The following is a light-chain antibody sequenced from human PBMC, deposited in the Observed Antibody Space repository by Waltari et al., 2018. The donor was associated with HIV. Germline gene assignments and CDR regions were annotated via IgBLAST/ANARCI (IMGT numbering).Light chain of an antibody. CDR3: CSYAGNYTFV. CDR1: SSDVGGYNY. CDR2: DVS. J-gene: IGLJ2*01. V-gene: IGLV2-11*01. Sequence: QSALTQPRSVSGSPGQSVTISCTGTSSDVGGYNYVSWYQQHPGKAPKFMIYDVSKRPSWVPDRFSGAKASNTASLTISGLQAEDEADYYCCSYAGNYTFVVGGGTKLTVL.